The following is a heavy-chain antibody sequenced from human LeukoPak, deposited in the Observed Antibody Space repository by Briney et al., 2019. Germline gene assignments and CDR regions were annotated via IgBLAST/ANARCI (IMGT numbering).Heavy chain of an antibody. V-gene: IGHV3-48*03. CDR3: AKGGASVTRYVDY. CDR2: ISSSGSTI. D-gene: IGHD4-17*01. CDR1: GFTFSSYE. J-gene: IGHJ4*02. Sequence: GGSLRLSCAASGFTFSSYEMNWVRQAPGKGLEWVSYISSSGSTIYYADSVKGRFTISRDNSKNTLYLQMNSLRAEDTAVYYCAKGGASVTRYVDYWGQGTLVTVSS.